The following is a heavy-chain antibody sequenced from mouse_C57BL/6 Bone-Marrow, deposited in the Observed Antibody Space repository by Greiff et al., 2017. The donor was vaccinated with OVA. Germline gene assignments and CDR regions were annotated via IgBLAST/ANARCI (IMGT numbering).Heavy chain of an antibody. J-gene: IGHJ2*01. CDR2: IDPENGDT. CDR1: GFNFNDYY. Sequence: VQLQQSGAELVRPGASVKLSCTASGFNFNDYYMHWVKQRPEQGLEWIGRIDPENGDTEYASKFQGKATITEDTSSNTAYLQLSSLTSEDTAVYYCTRSYYWGQGTTLTVSS. V-gene: IGHV14-4*01. CDR3: TRSYY. D-gene: IGHD1-1*01.